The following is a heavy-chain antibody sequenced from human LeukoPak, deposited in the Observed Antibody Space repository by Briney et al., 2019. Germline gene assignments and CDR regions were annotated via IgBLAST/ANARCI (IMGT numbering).Heavy chain of an antibody. CDR1: GFTFSSYA. V-gene: IGHV3-15*01. CDR2: IKSKTDGGTT. CDR3: TTDMYYDFWSGYSDYFDY. Sequence: GGSLRLSCAASGFTFSSYAMSWVRQAPGKGLEWVGRIKSKTDGGTTDYAAPVKGRFTISRDDSKNTLYLQMNSLKTEDTAVYYCTTDMYYDFWSGYSDYFDYWGQGTLVTVSS. D-gene: IGHD3-3*01. J-gene: IGHJ4*02.